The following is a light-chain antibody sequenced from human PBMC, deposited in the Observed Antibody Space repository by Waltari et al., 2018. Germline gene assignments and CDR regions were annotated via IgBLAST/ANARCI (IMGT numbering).Light chain of an antibody. J-gene: IGLJ2*01. CDR1: YSNVGANV. Sequence: QSVLTQPPSASGPPGQRVTIACSGSYSNVGANVVNWYQHLPGTAPKLLIDRNDRRPSGVPDRFSASKSGTSASLAISGLRPEDEADYYCASWDDSLNGRWVFGGGTKLTVL. CDR2: RND. CDR3: ASWDDSLNGRWV. V-gene: IGLV1-44*01.